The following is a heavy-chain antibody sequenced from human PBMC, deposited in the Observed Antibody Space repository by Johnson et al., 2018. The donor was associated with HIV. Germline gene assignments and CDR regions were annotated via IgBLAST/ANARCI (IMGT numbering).Heavy chain of an antibody. V-gene: IGHV3-23*04. CDR3: ARDRIWGYAFDI. J-gene: IGHJ3*02. CDR2: ITGTGGST. CDR1: GFTFSSYG. D-gene: IGHD3-16*01. Sequence: VQLVESGGGVVQPGGSLRLSCAASGFTFSSYGMSWVRQAPGKGLEWVSGITGTGGSTYYADSVKGRFTISRDNSKNTLYLQMNSLRVEDTAVYYCARDRIWGYAFDIWGQGTMVTVSS.